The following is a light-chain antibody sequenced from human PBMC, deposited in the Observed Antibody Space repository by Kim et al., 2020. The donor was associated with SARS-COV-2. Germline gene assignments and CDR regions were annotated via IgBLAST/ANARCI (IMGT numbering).Light chain of an antibody. J-gene: IGKJ1*01. CDR2: GAS. V-gene: IGKV3-20*01. CDR1: QSVGSDY. Sequence: SPGERATLACRASQSVGSDYLAWYQQKPGQAPRLVIYGASSRATGIPDRFSGSGSGTDFTLTISRLEPEDFAVYYCQQYGSSPRTFGQGTKVDIK. CDR3: QQYGSSPRT.